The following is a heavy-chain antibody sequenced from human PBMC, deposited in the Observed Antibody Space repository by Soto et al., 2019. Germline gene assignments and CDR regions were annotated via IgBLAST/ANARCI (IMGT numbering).Heavy chain of an antibody. J-gene: IGHJ4*02. V-gene: IGHV3-23*01. D-gene: IGHD1-26*01. Sequence: EVQLLESGGGLVQPGGSLRLSCAASGFTFNNYAMSWVRQAPGKGLEWVSVISGNGGSTYYADSVQGRFTISRDYSKNTLYLQMNSLRAEDTAVYYCAKDRSGSYSAFDYWGQGTLVTVSS. CDR2: ISGNGGST. CDR1: GFTFNNYA. CDR3: AKDRSGSYSAFDY.